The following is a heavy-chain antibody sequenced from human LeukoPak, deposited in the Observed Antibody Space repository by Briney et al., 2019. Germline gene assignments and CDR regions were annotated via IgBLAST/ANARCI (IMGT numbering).Heavy chain of an antibody. CDR3: ARGYYDSSGYYL. J-gene: IGHJ5*02. CDR1: GGSISSYY. D-gene: IGHD3-22*01. Sequence: SETLSLTCTVSGGSISSYYWSWIRQPPGKGLEWIGYIYYSGSTNYNPSLKSRVTISVDTSKNQFSLKLSSVTAADTAVYYCARGYYDSSGYYLWGQGTLVTVSS. V-gene: IGHV4-59*12. CDR2: IYYSGST.